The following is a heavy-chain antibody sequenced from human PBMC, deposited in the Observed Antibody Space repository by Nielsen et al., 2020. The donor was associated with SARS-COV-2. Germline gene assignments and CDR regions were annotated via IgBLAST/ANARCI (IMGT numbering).Heavy chain of an antibody. D-gene: IGHD4-11*01. CDR1: GYTFTSYG. CDR2: ISAYNGNT. CDR3: ARDQRRYTNYPDYYGMDV. V-gene: IGHV1-18*01. J-gene: IGHJ6*02. Sequence: ASVKVSCKASGYTFTSYGISWVRQAPGQGLEWMGWISAYNGNTNYAQKLQGRVTMTTDTSTSTAYMELRSLRSDDTAVYYCARDQRRYTNYPDYYGMDVWGQGTTVTVSS.